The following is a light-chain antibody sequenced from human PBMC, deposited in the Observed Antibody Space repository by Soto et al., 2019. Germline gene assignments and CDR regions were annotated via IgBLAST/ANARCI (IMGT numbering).Light chain of an antibody. CDR1: QIVTASY. CDR3: QQYNNWPIT. Sequence: EIVMTQSPATLSVSPGETATLSCRASQIVTASYLAWYQQRPGQAPRLLMYGSSGRATGIPARFSGSGSGTEFTLTISSLQSEDFAVYYCQQYNNWPITFGQGTRLEIK. J-gene: IGKJ5*01. CDR2: GSS. V-gene: IGKV3-15*01.